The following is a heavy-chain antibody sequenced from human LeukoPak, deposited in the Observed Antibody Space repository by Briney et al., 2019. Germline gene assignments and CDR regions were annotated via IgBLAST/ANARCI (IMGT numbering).Heavy chain of an antibody. V-gene: IGHV3-74*01. D-gene: IGHD3-3*01. CDR2: INSDGSTT. J-gene: IGHJ5*02. CDR3: ARVWSHNWFDP. Sequence: GGSLRLSCAASGFTFSSFWMHWVRQAPGKGLVWVSRINSDGSTTNYADSVEGRFTISRDNAKNTLYLQMNSLRAEDTAVYYCARVWSHNWFDPWGQGTLVTLSS. CDR1: GFTFSSFW.